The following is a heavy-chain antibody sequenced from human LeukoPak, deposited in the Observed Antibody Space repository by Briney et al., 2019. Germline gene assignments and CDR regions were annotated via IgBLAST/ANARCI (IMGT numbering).Heavy chain of an antibody. CDR1: GGSFSGYS. Sequence: SETLSLTCAVYGGSFSGYSWSWIRQPPGKGLEWIGEINHSGSTNYNPSLKSRVTISVDTSKNQFSLKLSSVTAADTAVYYCARDCGNWNDVHYFDYWGQGTLVTVSS. V-gene: IGHV4-34*01. CDR2: INHSGST. CDR3: ARDCGNWNDVHYFDY. J-gene: IGHJ4*02. D-gene: IGHD1-1*01.